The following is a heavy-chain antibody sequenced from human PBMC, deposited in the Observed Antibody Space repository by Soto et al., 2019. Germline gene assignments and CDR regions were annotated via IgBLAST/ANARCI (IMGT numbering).Heavy chain of an antibody. V-gene: IGHV3-21*01. CDR2: ISTTSSYI. D-gene: IGHD3-22*01. CDR1: GFTFSTYT. Sequence: EVQLVESGGGLVQPGGSLRLSCAASGFTFSTYTMTWVRQAPRKGLEWVSSISTTSSYIYYADSVKGRFTISRDNARTSLYLQMNSLRAEDTAVYYCARGIFYYSDSSDYYCHALDFWGQGTMVTVSS. CDR3: ARGIFYYSDSSDYYCHALDF. J-gene: IGHJ3*01.